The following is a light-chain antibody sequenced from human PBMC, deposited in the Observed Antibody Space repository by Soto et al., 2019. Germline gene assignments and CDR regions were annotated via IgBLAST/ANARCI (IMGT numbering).Light chain of an antibody. V-gene: IGLV2-14*03. CDR1: SSDVGLYNY. CDR3: CSYTSDTTHVV. J-gene: IGLJ2*01. Sequence: QSALTQPASVSGSPGQSITISCTGSSSDVGLYNYVSWYQQHPGKAPKLMIYDVNDRPSGVSDRFSGSKSGNTSSLTISGLQADDEADYFCCSYTSDTTHVVFGGGTKLTVL. CDR2: DVN.